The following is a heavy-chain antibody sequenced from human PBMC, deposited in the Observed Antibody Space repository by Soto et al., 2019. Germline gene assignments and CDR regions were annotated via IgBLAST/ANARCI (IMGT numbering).Heavy chain of an antibody. D-gene: IGHD2-15*01. Sequence: EVQLVRSGAEVKKPGESLKISCKGSGYSFTSYWIGWVRQMPGKGLEWMGIIYPGDSDTRYSPSFQGQVTISADKSISTAYLQWSSLKASDTAMYYCARCGILGYCSGGSCYPGYWGQVSLVTVSS. CDR1: GYSFTSYW. CDR3: ARCGILGYCSGGSCYPGY. CDR2: IYPGDSDT. J-gene: IGHJ4*02. V-gene: IGHV5-51*03.